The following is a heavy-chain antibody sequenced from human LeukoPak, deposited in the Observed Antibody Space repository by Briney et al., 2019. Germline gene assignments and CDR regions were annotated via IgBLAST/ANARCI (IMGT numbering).Heavy chain of an antibody. V-gene: IGHV4-4*09. Sequence: SETLSLTCTVSGGSISGYYWSWIRQPPGKGPEWIGHIHASGSNDYNPSIKSRVTTSVEPSKNQFSLRLKSVTAADTDIYYCARHNTAAAGSYTYHYMDVWGKGTTVTVSS. CDR3: ARHNTAAAGSYTYHYMDV. J-gene: IGHJ6*03. CDR1: GGSISGYY. CDR2: IHASGSN. D-gene: IGHD6-13*01.